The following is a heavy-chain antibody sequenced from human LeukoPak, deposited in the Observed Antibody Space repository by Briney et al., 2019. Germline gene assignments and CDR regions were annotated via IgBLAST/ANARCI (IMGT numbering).Heavy chain of an antibody. D-gene: IGHD4-17*01. Sequence: PGGSLRLSCAASGFTVTGNYMSWVRQAPGKGLEWVAVIWYDGSNKYYADSVKGRFTISRDNSKNTLYLQMNSLRAEDTAVYYCAREYGDYPSDAFDIWGQGTMVTVSS. J-gene: IGHJ3*02. V-gene: IGHV3-33*08. CDR3: AREYGDYPSDAFDI. CDR2: IWYDGSNK. CDR1: GFTVTGNY.